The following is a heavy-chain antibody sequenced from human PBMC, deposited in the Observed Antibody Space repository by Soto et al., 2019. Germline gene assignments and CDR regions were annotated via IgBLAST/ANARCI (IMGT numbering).Heavy chain of an antibody. V-gene: IGHV4-30-2*01. CDR1: GGSSSSGGYS. J-gene: IGHJ5*02. CDR3: ARVPSP. CDR2: IYHSGST. Sequence: QLQLQESGSGLVKPSQTLSLTCAISGGSSSSGGYSWSWTRQPPGKGLEWIGYIYHSGSTYYNPSLKSRVTISVDRSNNQFSLKLSYVTAADTALYYCARVPSPWGQGTLVTVSS.